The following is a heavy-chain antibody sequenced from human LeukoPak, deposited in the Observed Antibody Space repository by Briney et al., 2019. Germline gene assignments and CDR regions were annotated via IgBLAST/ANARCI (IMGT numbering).Heavy chain of an antibody. J-gene: IGHJ4*02. CDR1: GFTLSSYE. Sequence: VGSLRLYCAASGFTLSSYEMNWVRQAPGKGLEWVSYISSSGSTIYYADSVRGRFTISRDNAKNSLYLQMKSLRAEDTAVYYCARDSPKVEYYFDYWGQGTLVTVSS. D-gene: IGHD1-1*01. V-gene: IGHV3-48*03. CDR3: ARDSPKVEYYFDY. CDR2: ISSSGSTI.